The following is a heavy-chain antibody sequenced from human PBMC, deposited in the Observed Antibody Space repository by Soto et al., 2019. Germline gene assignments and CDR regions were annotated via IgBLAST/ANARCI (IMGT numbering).Heavy chain of an antibody. V-gene: IGHV3-23*01. D-gene: IGHD2-21*02. CDR3: AKDDVAGDGLQLASD. Sequence: GGSLRLSCGASGFSFNKYAMIWVRQAPGNGQEWVSGISGSGNTIEYTASVKGRFTISRDNSKTTVYLQMDGLSAEDTAMYYCAKDDVAGDGLQLASDWGQGIPVTVSS. CDR2: ISGSGNTI. CDR1: GFSFNKYA. J-gene: IGHJ4*02.